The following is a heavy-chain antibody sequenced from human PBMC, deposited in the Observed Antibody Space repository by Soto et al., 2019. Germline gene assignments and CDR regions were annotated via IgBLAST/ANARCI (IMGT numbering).Heavy chain of an antibody. V-gene: IGHV3-21*01. CDR1: GFTFSSYS. J-gene: IGHJ4*02. CDR3: ARAYTGGYYFDY. CDR2: SSSSSSYI. Sequence: EVQLVESGGGLVKPGGSLRLSCAASGFTFSSYSMNWVRQAPGKGLEWVSSSSSSSSYIYYADSVKGRFTISRDNAKNSLYLQMNSLRAEDTAVYYCARAYTGGYYFDYWGQGTLVTVSS.